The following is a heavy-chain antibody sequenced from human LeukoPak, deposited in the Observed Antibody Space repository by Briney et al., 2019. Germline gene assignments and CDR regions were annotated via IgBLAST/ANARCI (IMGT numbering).Heavy chain of an antibody. CDR2: IWYDGSKK. CDR1: GLTFSDYG. V-gene: IGHV3-33*01. Sequence: GGSLRLSCVASGLTFSDYGIHWVRQAPGRGLEWVSVIWYDGSKKFYADSVKGRFTISRNNSKNTLFLEMNSLRVEDTAMYYCARKRGSGNYYFYGMDIWGQGTTVTVSS. CDR3: ARKRGSGNYYFYGMDI. D-gene: IGHD5-24*01. J-gene: IGHJ6*02.